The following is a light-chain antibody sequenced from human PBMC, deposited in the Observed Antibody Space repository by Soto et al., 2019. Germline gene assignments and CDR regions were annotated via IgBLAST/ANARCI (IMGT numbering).Light chain of an antibody. CDR1: QTVSGD. J-gene: IGKJ1*01. Sequence: EIVMTQSPATLSVSPGERATVSCRASQTVSGDLAWYQQRPGQAPRLLIYGASTRATGIPARFSGSGSGTEFTLTISSLQSEDFAVYYCQQYNNWPPWTFGQGTKWIS. CDR3: QQYNNWPPWT. V-gene: IGKV3-15*01. CDR2: GAS.